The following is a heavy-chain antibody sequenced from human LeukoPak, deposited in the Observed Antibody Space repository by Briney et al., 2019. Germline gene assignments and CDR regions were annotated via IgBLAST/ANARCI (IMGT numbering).Heavy chain of an antibody. V-gene: IGHV4-30-2*01. CDR3: ATYCTNGVCARSDLK. CDR1: GGSISSGGYY. J-gene: IGHJ4*02. Sequence: PSQTLSLTCTVSGGSISSGGYYWSWIRQPPGKGLEWIGYIYHSGSTYYNPSLKSRVTISVDRSKNQFSLKLSSVTAADTAVYYCATYCTNGVCARSDLKWGQGTLVTVSS. D-gene: IGHD2-8*01. CDR2: IYHSGST.